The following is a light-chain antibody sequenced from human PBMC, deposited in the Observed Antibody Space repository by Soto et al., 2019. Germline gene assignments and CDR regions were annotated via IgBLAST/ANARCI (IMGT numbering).Light chain of an antibody. J-gene: IGKJ1*01. V-gene: IGKV1-39*01. Sequence: DIQMTQSPSSLSGSAGDRVTITCRASQSISGYLNWYQQKPGKAPKVLMYGTSILQTGVSSRFSGSRSLTDFTRTINILQPEDFATYYCQQRYSSPWTFGQGTKGEIK. CDR1: QSISGY. CDR2: GTS. CDR3: QQRYSSPWT.